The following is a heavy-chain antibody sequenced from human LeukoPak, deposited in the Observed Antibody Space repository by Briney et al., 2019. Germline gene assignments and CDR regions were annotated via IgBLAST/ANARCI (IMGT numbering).Heavy chain of an antibody. Sequence: GASVKVSCKASGYTFTSYAMNWVRQAPGQGLEWMGWINPNSGGTNYAQKFQGRVTMTRDTSISTAYMELSRLRSDDTAVYYCARGILVTYDGTRGWFDPWGQGTLVTVSS. V-gene: IGHV1-2*02. J-gene: IGHJ5*02. CDR1: GYTFTSYA. CDR2: INPNSGGT. D-gene: IGHD3-22*01. CDR3: ARGILVTYDGTRGWFDP.